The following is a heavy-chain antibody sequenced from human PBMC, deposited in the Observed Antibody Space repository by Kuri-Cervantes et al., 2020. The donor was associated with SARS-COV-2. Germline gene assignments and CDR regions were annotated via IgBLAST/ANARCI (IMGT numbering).Heavy chain of an antibody. J-gene: IGHJ2*01. CDR1: GYSFTSYW. D-gene: IGHD6-19*01. CDR2: IYPGDSDT. Sequence: GESLKISCKGSGYSFTSYWIGWVRQMPGKGLEWMGIIYPGDSDTRYSPSFQGQVTISADKSISTAYLQWSSLKASDTAMYYRARRGRGAVAGTTKYWYFDLWGRGTLVTVSS. CDR3: ARRGRGAVAGTTKYWYFDL. V-gene: IGHV5-51*01.